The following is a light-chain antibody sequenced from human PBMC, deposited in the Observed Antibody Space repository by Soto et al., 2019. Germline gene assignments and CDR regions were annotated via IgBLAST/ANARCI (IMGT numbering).Light chain of an antibody. Sequence: DIPMTQSPSSLSASVGDRVTITCRASQGISNYLAWYQQKPGKVPKLLIYAASTLQPGVPSRFSGSGSGTDFTLTISSLQPEDVATYYRQKYNSDPPEAFGPGTKVDIK. CDR2: AAS. CDR1: QGISNY. V-gene: IGKV1-27*01. CDR3: QKYNSDPPEA. J-gene: IGKJ3*01.